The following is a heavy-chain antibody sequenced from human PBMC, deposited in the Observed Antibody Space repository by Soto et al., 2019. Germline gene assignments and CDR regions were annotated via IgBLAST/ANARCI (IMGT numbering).Heavy chain of an antibody. CDR3: GKGRGPRRQWLIAPFDS. CDR1: GFTFSIYA. D-gene: IGHD6-19*01. J-gene: IGHJ4*02. Sequence: QVQLVESGGGVVQPGRSLRVSCAASGFTFSIYAMHWVRQAPGTGLEWVSVISYDGTKTYYADSVKGRFTISRDNSKNTVYLQMNTRRDEATAVYYRGKGRGPRRQWLIAPFDSWGQGTLVTVSP. V-gene: IGHV3-30*18. CDR2: ISYDGTKT.